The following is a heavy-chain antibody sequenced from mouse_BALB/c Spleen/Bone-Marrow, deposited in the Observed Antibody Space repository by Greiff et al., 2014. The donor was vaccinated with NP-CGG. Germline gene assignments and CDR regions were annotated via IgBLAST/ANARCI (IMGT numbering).Heavy chain of an antibody. CDR3: ARLGIRSFDY. D-gene: IGHD3-1*01. CDR1: GYRFNSYW. CDR2: ILPGSGST. V-gene: IGHV1-9*01. J-gene: IGHJ2*01. Sequence: VMLVESGADLMEPGASVKISRKATGYRFNSYWIEWVKQRPGHGLEWIGEILPGSGSTNFNEKFKGKATFTAYTSSNTACMQISSLTSEDSAVYYCARLGIRSFDYWGQGTTLTVSS.